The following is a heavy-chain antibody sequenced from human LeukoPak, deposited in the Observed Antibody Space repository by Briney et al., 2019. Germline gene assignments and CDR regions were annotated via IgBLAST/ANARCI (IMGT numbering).Heavy chain of an antibody. J-gene: IGHJ2*01. V-gene: IGHV3-7*01. CDR1: GFTFSSQW. CDR2: VNQGGTEK. CDR3: ARAAYSSTWYSRYFDL. D-gene: IGHD6-13*01. Sequence: GGSLRLSCAASGFTFSSQWMSWVRQAPGKGLEWVANVNQGGTEKYYVDSVKGRFTISRDNAKNSLYLQMNSLRAEDTAVYYCARAAYSSTWYSRYFDLWGRGTLVTVSS.